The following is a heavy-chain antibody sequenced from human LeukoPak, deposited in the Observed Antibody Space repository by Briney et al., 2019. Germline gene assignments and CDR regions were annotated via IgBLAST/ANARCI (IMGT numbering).Heavy chain of an antibody. CDR1: GGSFSGYY. D-gene: IGHD3-22*01. CDR2: INHSGST. CDR3: ARGPYYDSSGYFIY. J-gene: IGHJ4*02. Sequence: SETLSLTGAVYGGSFSGYYWNWIRQPPGKGLEWIGEINHSGSTNYNPSLKSRVTISVDTSKNQFSLKLSSVTAADTAVYYCARGPYYDSSGYFIYWGQGTLVTVSS. V-gene: IGHV4-34*01.